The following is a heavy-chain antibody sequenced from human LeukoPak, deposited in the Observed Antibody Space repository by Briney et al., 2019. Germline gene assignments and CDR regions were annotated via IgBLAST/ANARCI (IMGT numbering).Heavy chain of an antibody. Sequence: SETLSLTCTVSGGSISSYYWSWIRQPAGKGLEWIGRIYTSGSTNYNASLKSRVSMSVDTSKNQFSLKLSSVTAADTAVFYCARENSGSYRASDYWGQGTLVTVSS. CDR3: ARENSGSYRASDY. CDR1: GGSISSYY. V-gene: IGHV4-4*07. J-gene: IGHJ4*02. CDR2: IYTSGST. D-gene: IGHD1-26*01.